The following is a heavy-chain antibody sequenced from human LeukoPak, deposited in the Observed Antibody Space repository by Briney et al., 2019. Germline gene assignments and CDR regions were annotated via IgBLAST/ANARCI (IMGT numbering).Heavy chain of an antibody. CDR1: GYTFTSYY. J-gene: IGHJ4*02. CDR3: ARATPLDYGDYHFDY. D-gene: IGHD4-17*01. CDR2: ISAYNGNT. Sequence: GASVKVSCKASGYTFTSYYMHWVRQAPGQGLEWMGWISAYNGNTNYAQKLQGRVTMTTDTSTSTAYMELRSLRSDDTAVYYCARATPLDYGDYHFDYWGQGTLVTVSS. V-gene: IGHV1-18*04.